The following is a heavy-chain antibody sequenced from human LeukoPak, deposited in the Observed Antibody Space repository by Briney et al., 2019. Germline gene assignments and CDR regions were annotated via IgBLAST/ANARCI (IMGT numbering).Heavy chain of an antibody. J-gene: IGHJ4*02. CDR1: GFTFSSYA. D-gene: IGHD6-19*01. V-gene: IGHV3-23*01. CDR3: AKNTQWLPHV. CDR2: ISGSGGTT. Sequence: GGSLRLSCAASGFTFSSYAMSWVRQAPGKGLGWVSAISGSGGTTYYADSVKGRFTISRDNSKNTLYLQMNSLRAEDTAVYYCAKNTQWLPHVWGQGTLVTVSS.